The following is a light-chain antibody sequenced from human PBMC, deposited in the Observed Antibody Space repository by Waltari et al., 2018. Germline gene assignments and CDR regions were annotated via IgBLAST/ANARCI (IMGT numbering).Light chain of an antibody. V-gene: IGKV1-39*01. J-gene: IGKJ5*01. CDR1: QSISRY. Sequence: DIQMTQSPSSLSASVGDRVTITCRASQSISRYLNWYQQKPGKAPKPLIYAASSLQSGVPSRFSGSGAGTDFTLTISSLQPEDFATYYCQHSYSTPLIAFGQGTRLEIK. CDR3: QHSYSTPLIA. CDR2: AAS.